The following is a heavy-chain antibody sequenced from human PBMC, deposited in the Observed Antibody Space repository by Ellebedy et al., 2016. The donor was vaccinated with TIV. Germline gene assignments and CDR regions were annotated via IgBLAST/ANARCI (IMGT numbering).Heavy chain of an antibody. CDR2: IIPIFRTP. CDR3: ARAESEVDVYC. CDR1: GGTFSNYA. D-gene: IGHD2-15*01. V-gene: IGHV1-69*13. J-gene: IGHJ4*02. Sequence: AASVKVPCKASGGTFSNYAISWVRQAPGQGLEWMGGIIPIFRTPTYAQNFQGSVTITADESTSTAYMELSRLRSDDTAVYYCARAESEVDVYCWGQGTLVTVSS.